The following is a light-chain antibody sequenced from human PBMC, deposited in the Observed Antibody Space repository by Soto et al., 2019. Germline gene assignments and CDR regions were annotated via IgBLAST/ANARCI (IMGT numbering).Light chain of an antibody. CDR3: QTWGTGIRV. CDR2: LNSDGSH. CDR1: SGHSTYA. Sequence: QPVLTQSPSASASLRASGKLTCTLSSGHSTYAIAWHQQQPEKGPRYLMKLNSDGSHSKGDGIPDRFSGSSSGAERYLTISSLQSEDEADYYCQTWGTGIRVFGGGTKLTVL. J-gene: IGLJ3*02. V-gene: IGLV4-69*01.